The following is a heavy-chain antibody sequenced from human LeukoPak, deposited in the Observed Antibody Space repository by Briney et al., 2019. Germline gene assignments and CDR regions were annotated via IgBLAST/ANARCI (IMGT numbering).Heavy chain of an antibody. D-gene: IGHD6-19*01. CDR3: AKEVGPQQWLVISYHPYFDY. V-gene: IGHV3-30*04. J-gene: IGHJ4*02. Sequence: GGSRRLSCAASGFTFSNYALHWVRQAPGKGLEWVAVISSDGSNKYYADSVKGRVTLSRDNSKDTLYLQMNSLRAEDTAVYYCAKEVGPQQWLVISYHPYFDYWGQGTLVTVSS. CDR1: GFTFSNYA. CDR2: ISSDGSNK.